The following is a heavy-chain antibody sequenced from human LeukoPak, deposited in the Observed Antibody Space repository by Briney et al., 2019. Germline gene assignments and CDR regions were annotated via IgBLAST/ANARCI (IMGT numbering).Heavy chain of an antibody. CDR2: MNQDGSQT. J-gene: IGHJ4*02. Sequence: PGGSLRLSCTASGFAFSDYWMSWVRQAPGKGLEWLANMNQDGSQTSYVDSVRGRFTVSRDNPKNSLYLQMNSLRADDTAVYYCARDSSPRYSGYDWVFWGRGTLVTVSS. V-gene: IGHV3-7*01. CDR1: GFAFSDYW. CDR3: ARDSSPRYSGYDWVF. D-gene: IGHD5-12*01.